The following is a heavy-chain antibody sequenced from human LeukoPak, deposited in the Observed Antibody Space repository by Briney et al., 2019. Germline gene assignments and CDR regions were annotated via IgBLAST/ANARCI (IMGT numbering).Heavy chain of an antibody. CDR3: AGRRTGYSSGYGH. CDR1: GFTFSSYS. D-gene: IGHD5-18*01. V-gene: IGHV3-48*01. Sequence: GGSLRLSCAASGFTFSSYSMNWVRQAPGKGLEWVSYISSSSSTIYYADSVKGRFTISRDNAKNSLYLQMNNLRVEDTAVYYCAGRRTGYSSGYGHWGQGTLVTVSS. CDR2: ISSSSSTI. J-gene: IGHJ4*02.